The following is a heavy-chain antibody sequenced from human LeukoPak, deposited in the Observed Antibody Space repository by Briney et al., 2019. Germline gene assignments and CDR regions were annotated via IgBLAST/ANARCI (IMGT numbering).Heavy chain of an antibody. CDR1: GFTFSTYY. D-gene: IGHD6-6*01. CDR2: ITGSSSYI. Sequence: GGSLRLSCAASGFTFSTYYMNWVRQAPGKGLEWVSFITGSSSYIYYTDSVKGRFTISRDNAKNSLFLQMNSLRDEDTAVYYCASGFSSSAYFDYRGQRTLVTVSS. CDR3: ASGFSSSAYFDY. V-gene: IGHV3-21*01. J-gene: IGHJ4*02.